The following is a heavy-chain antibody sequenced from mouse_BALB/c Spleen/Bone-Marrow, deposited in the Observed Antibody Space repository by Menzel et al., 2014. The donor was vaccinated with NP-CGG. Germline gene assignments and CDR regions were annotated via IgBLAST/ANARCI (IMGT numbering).Heavy chain of an antibody. CDR1: GFSLXFYG. Sequence: VQLQQSGPGLVQPSQSLSITCTVSGFSLXFYGIHWVRQSPGKGLEWLGVIWSGGSTDYNAAFISRLSISKDNSKSQVFFKMNSLQANDTAIYYCARNVIKRGAMGYWGQGTSVTVSS. D-gene: IGHD2-4*01. J-gene: IGHJ4*01. CDR2: IWSGGST. V-gene: IGHV2-2*02. CDR3: ARNVIKRGAMGY.